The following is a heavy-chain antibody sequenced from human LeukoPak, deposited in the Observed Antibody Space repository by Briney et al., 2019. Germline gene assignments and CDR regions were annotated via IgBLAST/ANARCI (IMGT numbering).Heavy chain of an antibody. CDR1: GGSFSGYY. V-gene: IGHV4-34*01. D-gene: IGHD2-15*01. CDR2: INHSGNT. CDR3: ARSKDGRGFAAY. Sequence: PSETLSLTCAVYGGSFSGYYWTWIRQPPGKGLEWIGEINHSGNTNYNPSLKSRVAISVDTSKNQFSLKLSSVIAADTAMYYCARSKDGRGFAAYWGQGTQVTVSS. J-gene: IGHJ4*02.